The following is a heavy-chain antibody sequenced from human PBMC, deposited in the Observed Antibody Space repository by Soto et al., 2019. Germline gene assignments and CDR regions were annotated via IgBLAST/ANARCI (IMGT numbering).Heavy chain of an antibody. CDR2: ISSSSSYI. V-gene: IGHV3-21*01. Sequence: EVQLVESGGGLVKPGGSLRLSCAASGFTFSSYSMNWVRQAPGKGLEWVSSISSSSSYIYYADSVKGRFTISRDNAKNSLYLQMNSLTAEDTAVYYCATLVGCSGGSCYGDYYFDYWGQGTLVTVSS. D-gene: IGHD2-15*01. CDR1: GFTFSSYS. CDR3: ATLVGCSGGSCYGDYYFDY. J-gene: IGHJ4*02.